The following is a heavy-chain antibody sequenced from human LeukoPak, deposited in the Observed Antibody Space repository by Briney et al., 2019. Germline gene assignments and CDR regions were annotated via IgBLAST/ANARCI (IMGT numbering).Heavy chain of an antibody. J-gene: IGHJ5*02. Sequence: PSETLSLTCAVYGGSFSGYYRSWIRQPPGKGLEWIGEINHSGSTNYNPSLKSRVTISVDTSKNQFSLKLSSVTAADTAVYYCASRNFYYDSSGYYFTWGQGTLVTVSS. D-gene: IGHD3-22*01. CDR1: GGSFSGYY. CDR2: INHSGST. V-gene: IGHV4-34*01. CDR3: ASRNFYYDSSGYYFT.